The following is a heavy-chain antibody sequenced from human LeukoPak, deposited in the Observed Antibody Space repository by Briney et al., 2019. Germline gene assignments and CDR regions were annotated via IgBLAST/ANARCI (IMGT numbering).Heavy chain of an antibody. V-gene: IGHV1-2*02. Sequence: GASVKVSCKASGYTFTGYYMHWVRQAPGQGLEWMGWINPNSGGTNYAQKFQGRVTMTRDTSTSTVYMELSSLRSEDTAVYYCASGDGYNYSLDYWGQGTLVTVSS. CDR1: GYTFTGYY. J-gene: IGHJ4*02. CDR2: INPNSGGT. D-gene: IGHD5-12*01. CDR3: ASGDGYNYSLDY.